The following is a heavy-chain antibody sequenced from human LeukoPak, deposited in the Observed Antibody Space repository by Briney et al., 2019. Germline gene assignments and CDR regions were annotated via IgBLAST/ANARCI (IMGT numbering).Heavy chain of an antibody. CDR1: GFTLRSYG. D-gene: IGHD6-19*01. V-gene: IGHV3-30*18. CDR3: AKEGAVAGSMWFDY. Sequence: PGGSLRLSCAAPGFTLRSYGIHWVRQAPGKGLEWVAVISSDGRTTYDADSVKGRFTISRDNSKNTLYVQMNSLAAEDTAVYYCAKEGAVAGSMWFDYWGQGTLVTVSS. J-gene: IGHJ4*02. CDR2: ISSDGRTT.